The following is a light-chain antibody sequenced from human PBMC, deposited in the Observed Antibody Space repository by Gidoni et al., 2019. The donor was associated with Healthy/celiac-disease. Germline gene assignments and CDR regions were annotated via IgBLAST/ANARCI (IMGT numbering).Light chain of an antibody. CDR2: GAS. Sequence: EIVMTQSPSTLSVSPGERATLSCRASQSVSSNLAWYQQKPGQAPRLRIYGASTRATGIPARFSGSGSGTEFTLTISSLQSEDFAVYYCHQYNNWPSWTFXQXTKVEIK. J-gene: IGKJ1*01. CDR3: HQYNNWPSWT. CDR1: QSVSSN. V-gene: IGKV3-15*01.